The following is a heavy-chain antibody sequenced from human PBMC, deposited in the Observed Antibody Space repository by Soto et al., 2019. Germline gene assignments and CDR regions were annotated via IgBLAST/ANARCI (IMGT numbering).Heavy chain of an antibody. V-gene: IGHV2-5*02. CDR2: IYWDDDK. CDR3: AHSLGDDYNDYRIDWFFEL. Sequence: QITLKESGPTLVKPTQTLTLTCTFSGFSLSTSGVGVGWIRQPPGKALEWLALIYWDDDKRYSPSLKSRLTITKDTAKNQVVLTMTNMDPVDTGTYYSAHSLGDDYNDYRIDWFFELWGRGTLVTVCS. J-gene: IGHJ2*01. D-gene: IGHD4-4*01. CDR1: GFSLSTSGVG.